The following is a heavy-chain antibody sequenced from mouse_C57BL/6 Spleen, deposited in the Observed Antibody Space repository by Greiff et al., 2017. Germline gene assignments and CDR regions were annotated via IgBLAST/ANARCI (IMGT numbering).Heavy chain of an antibody. V-gene: IGHV1-82*01. CDR1: GYAFSSSW. Sequence: QVQLQQSGPELVKPGASVKISCKASGYAFSSSWMNWVKQRPGKGLEWIGRIYPGDGDTNYNGKFKGKATLTADKSSSKAYMQLSSLTSEDSAVYFCAAPPETAQATGFAYWGQGTLVTVSA. D-gene: IGHD3-2*02. J-gene: IGHJ3*01. CDR2: IYPGDGDT. CDR3: AAPPETAQATGFAY.